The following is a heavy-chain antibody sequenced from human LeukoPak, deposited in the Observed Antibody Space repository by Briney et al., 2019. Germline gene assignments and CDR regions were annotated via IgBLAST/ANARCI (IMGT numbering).Heavy chain of an antibody. Sequence: GRSLRLSCAASGFTFSSYGMHWVRQAPGKGLEWVAVISYDGSNKYYADSVKGRFTISRDNSKNTLYLQMNSLRAEDTAVYYCARDDIVVVPAAPDYWGQGTLVTVSS. CDR3: ARDDIVVVPAAPDY. D-gene: IGHD2-2*01. CDR1: GFTFSSYG. J-gene: IGHJ4*02. V-gene: IGHV3-30*03. CDR2: ISYDGSNK.